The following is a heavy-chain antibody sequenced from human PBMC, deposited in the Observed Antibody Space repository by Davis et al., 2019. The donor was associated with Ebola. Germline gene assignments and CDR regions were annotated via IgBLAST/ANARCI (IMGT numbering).Heavy chain of an antibody. CDR3: ARSGLLWFGELYHDYGMDV. V-gene: IGHV4-34*01. CDR2: INHSGSA. CDR1: GGSFSGYY. D-gene: IGHD3-10*01. J-gene: IGHJ6*02. Sequence: SETLSLTCAVYGGSFSGYYWSWIRQAPGKGLEWIGEINHSGSANYNPSLKSRVTISVDTSKNQFSLKLSSVTAADTAVYYCARSGLLWFGELYHDYGMDVWGQGTTVTVSS.